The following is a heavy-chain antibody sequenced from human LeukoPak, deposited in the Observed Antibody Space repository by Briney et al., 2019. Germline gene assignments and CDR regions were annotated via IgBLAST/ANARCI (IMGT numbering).Heavy chain of an antibody. CDR2: ISYDGSNK. J-gene: IGHJ4*02. V-gene: IGHV3-30*18. CDR1: GFTFSSYG. CDR3: AKVQNVLLWFGELLSFDY. Sequence: GGSLRLSCAASGFTFSSYGMHWVRQAPGKGLEWVAVISYDGSNKYYADSVKGRFTISRDNSKNTLYLQMNSLRAEDTAVYYCAKVQNVLLWFGELLSFDYWGQGTLVTVSS. D-gene: IGHD3-10*01.